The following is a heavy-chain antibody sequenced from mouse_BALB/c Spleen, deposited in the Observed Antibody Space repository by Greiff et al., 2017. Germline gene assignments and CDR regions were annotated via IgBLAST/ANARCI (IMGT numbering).Heavy chain of an antibody. CDR3: ATTTVVGGAMDY. Sequence: EVKLMESGGGLVQPGGSRKLSCAASGFTFSSFGMHWVRQAPEKGLEWVAYISSGSSTIYYADTVKGRFTISRDNPKNTLFLQMTSLRSEDTAMYYCATTTVVGGAMDYWGQGTSVTVSS. J-gene: IGHJ4*01. V-gene: IGHV5-17*02. D-gene: IGHD1-1*01. CDR1: GFTFSSFG. CDR2: ISSGSSTI.